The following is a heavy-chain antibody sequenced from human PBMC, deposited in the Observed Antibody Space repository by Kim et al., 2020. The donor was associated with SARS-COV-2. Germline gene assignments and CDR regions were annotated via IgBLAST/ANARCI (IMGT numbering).Heavy chain of an antibody. Sequence: GGSLRLSCVASGFTFDDYAIHWVRQAPGKGLEWVSGISWNSGSLGYADSVKGRFTISRDNANNSLYLQMNSLRAEDTAFYYCVKDTAGLYSSGRGNFDYWGQGTLVTVSS. CDR3: VKDTAGLYSSGRGNFDY. CDR2: ISWNSGSL. D-gene: IGHD6-19*01. J-gene: IGHJ4*02. V-gene: IGHV3-9*01. CDR1: GFTFDDYA.